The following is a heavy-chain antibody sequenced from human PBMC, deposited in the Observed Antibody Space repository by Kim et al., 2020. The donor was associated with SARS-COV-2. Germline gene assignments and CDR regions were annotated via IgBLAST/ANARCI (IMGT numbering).Heavy chain of an antibody. D-gene: IGHD3-22*01. CDR1: GFTFNNAC. CDR3: TTSPGYYSTSPFDF. J-gene: IGHJ4*02. CDR2: IKSQTDGGTT. V-gene: IGHV3-15*01. Sequence: GGSLRLSCAASGFTFNNACMTWVRQAPGKSLEWVGHIKSQTDGGTTDYAAPVKDSFTISRDDSENTLYLQMNSLTTEDTAVYYCTTSPGYYSTSPFDFWGQGALVTVS.